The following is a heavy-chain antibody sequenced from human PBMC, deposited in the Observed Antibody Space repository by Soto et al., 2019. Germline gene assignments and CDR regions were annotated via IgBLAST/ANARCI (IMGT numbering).Heavy chain of an antibody. D-gene: IGHD6-13*01. V-gene: IGHV4-34*01. Sequence: SETLSLTCAVYGGSFSGYYWSWIRQPPGKGLEWIGEINHSGSTNYNPSLKSRVTISVDTSKNQFSLKLSSVTAADTAVYYCARGLRQQGNDTGPTQSYFDYWGQGTLVTVSS. CDR3: ARGLRQQGNDTGPTQSYFDY. J-gene: IGHJ4*02. CDR1: GGSFSGYY. CDR2: INHSGST.